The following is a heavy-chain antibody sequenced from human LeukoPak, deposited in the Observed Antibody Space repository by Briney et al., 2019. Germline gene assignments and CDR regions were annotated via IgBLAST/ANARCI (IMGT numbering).Heavy chain of an antibody. J-gene: IGHJ4*02. CDR1: GFTFSSYA. CDR3: AKSDCGAIGCKRLNY. D-gene: IGHD2-21*01. Sequence: GGSLRLSGAASGFTFSSYAMSWVRQAPGKGLDWVSAISGSGGSTYYADSVKGRFTISRDNSKNTLSLQLSSLRAEDTAIYYCAKSDCGAIGCKRLNYWGQGTVVTVSS. V-gene: IGHV3-23*01. CDR2: ISGSGGST.